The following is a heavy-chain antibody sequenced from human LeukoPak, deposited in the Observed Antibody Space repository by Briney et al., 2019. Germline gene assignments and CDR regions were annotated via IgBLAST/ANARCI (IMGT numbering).Heavy chain of an antibody. CDR2: ISGSSSTI. J-gene: IGHJ4*02. CDR3: ARDRSSGYHGNFDY. CDR1: GFTFSSYS. D-gene: IGHD3-22*01. Sequence: PGGSLRLSGAASGFTFSSYSMNWVRQAPGKGLEWVSYISGSSSTIYYADSVKGRFTISRDNAKNSLYLQMNSLRAEDTAVYYCARDRSSGYHGNFDYWGQGTLVTASS. V-gene: IGHV3-48*01.